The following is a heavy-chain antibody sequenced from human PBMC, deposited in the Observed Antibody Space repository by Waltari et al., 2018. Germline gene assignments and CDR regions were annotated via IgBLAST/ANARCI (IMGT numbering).Heavy chain of an antibody. CDR3: ARDLLEGGPYYYYYGMDV. J-gene: IGHJ6*02. CDR1: GSTFTDYY. CDR2: VDPEDGET. Sequence: EVQLVQSGAEVKKPGATVKISCKASGSTFTDYYMHWVQQAPGKGLEWMGRVDPEDGETIYAEKFQGRVTITADTSTDTAYMELSSLRSEDTAVYYCARDLLEGGPYYYYYGMDVWGQGTTVTVSS. D-gene: IGHD2-15*01. V-gene: IGHV1-69-2*01.